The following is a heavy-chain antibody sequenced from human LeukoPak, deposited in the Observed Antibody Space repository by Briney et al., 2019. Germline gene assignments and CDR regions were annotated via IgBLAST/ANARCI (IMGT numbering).Heavy chain of an antibody. D-gene: IGHD4-17*01. Sequence: GGSLRLSCAASGFTFSSYAMHWVRQAPGKGLEWVAVISYDGSNKYYADSVKGRFTISRDNSKNTLYLQVNSLRAEDTAVYYCAREYGDYVVVYYYYYGMDVWGQGTTVTVSS. CDR3: AREYGDYVVVYYYYYGMDV. CDR1: GFTFSSYA. J-gene: IGHJ6*02. V-gene: IGHV3-30-3*01. CDR2: ISYDGSNK.